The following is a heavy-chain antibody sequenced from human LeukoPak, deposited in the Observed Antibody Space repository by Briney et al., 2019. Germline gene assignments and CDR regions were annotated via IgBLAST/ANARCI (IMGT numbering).Heavy chain of an antibody. V-gene: IGHV4-34*01. CDR2: INHSGST. D-gene: IGHD3-3*01. Sequence: SGTLSLTCTVSGGSISSYYWSWIRQPPGKGLEWIGEINHSGSTNYNPSLKSRVTISVDTSKNQFSLKLSSVTAADTAVYYCARGHYDFWSGSLDYWGQGALVTVSS. CDR3: ARGHYDFWSGSLDY. J-gene: IGHJ4*02. CDR1: GGSISSYY.